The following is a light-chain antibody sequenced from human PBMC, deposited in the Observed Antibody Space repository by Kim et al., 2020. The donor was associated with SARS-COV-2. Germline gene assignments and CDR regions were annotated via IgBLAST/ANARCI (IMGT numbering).Light chain of an antibody. CDR1: QSISSW. CDR2: KAS. J-gene: IGKJ4*01. V-gene: IGKV1-5*03. Sequence: SEGVRVTITCRASQSISSWLAWYQQKPGKAPKLLIYKASSLESGVPSRFSGSGSGTEFTLTISSLQPDDFATYYCQQYNSYTLTFGGGTKVDIK. CDR3: QQYNSYTLT.